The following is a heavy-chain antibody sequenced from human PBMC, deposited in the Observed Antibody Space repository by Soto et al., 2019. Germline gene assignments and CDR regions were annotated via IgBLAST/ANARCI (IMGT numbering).Heavy chain of an antibody. CDR1: GFTFTSSA. Sequence: GASVKVSCKASGFTFTSSAVQWVRQARGQRLEWIGWIVVGSGNTNYAQKFQERVTITRDMSTSTAYMELSSLSSEDTAVYYCAADQGYYDSSAYFDYWGQGTLVTVSS. CDR2: IVVGSGNT. D-gene: IGHD3-22*01. J-gene: IGHJ4*02. V-gene: IGHV1-58*01. CDR3: AADQGYYDSSAYFDY.